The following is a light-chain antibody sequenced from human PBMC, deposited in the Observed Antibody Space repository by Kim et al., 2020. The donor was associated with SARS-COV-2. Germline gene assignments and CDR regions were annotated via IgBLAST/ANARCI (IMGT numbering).Light chain of an antibody. CDR2: YDR. CDR1: NIGGHS. J-gene: IGLJ1*01. V-gene: IGLV3-21*01. Sequence: APGQTARITCGGNNIGGHSVHWYQQKPGQAPVLVMYYDRDRPSGIPERFSGSKSASTATLTISRVEAGDEADYYCQVWDTHTDHYVFGTGTKVTVL. CDR3: QVWDTHTDHYV.